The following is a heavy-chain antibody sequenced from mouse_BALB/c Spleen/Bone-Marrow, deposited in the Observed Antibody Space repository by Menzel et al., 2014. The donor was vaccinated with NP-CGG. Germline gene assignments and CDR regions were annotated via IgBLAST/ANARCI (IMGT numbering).Heavy chain of an antibody. CDR1: GFSLTSYG. CDR3: ARDREYGYDYGMDY. V-gene: IGHV2-9*02. CDR2: ILAGGST. Sequence: VQRVESGPGLVAPSQSLSITCTVSGFSLTSYGVHWVRQPPGKGLEWLGVILAGGSTNYNSALMSRLSIRKDNAKTQIILNMNSLQTEAADMYYCARDREYGYDYGMDYWGQGTSVTVSS. D-gene: IGHD2-2*01. J-gene: IGHJ4*01.